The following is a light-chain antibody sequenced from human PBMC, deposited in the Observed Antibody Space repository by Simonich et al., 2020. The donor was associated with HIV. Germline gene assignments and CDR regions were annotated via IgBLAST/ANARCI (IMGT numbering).Light chain of an antibody. CDR3: QQSFSTPYT. CDR2: AAS. Sequence: DIQMTQSPSSLSASGGDRVTITCRASQSISSYLNWYQQKPGKAPKLLIYAASTLQSGVPSRCIGSGSGTDCTLTISSLQPEDFATYYCQQSFSTPYTFGQGTKLEIK. J-gene: IGKJ2*01. V-gene: IGKV1-39*01. CDR1: QSISSY.